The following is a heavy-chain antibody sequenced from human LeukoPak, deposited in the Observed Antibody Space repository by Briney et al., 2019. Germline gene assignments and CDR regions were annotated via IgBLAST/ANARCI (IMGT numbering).Heavy chain of an antibody. D-gene: IGHD6-19*01. CDR2: IKEDGSEK. CDR3: ARSSAAAFDI. J-gene: IGHJ3*02. V-gene: IGHV3-7*04. CDR1: GFTFRSYW. Sequence: GGSLRLSCAASGFTFRSYWMDWVRQAPGKGLEWVANIKEDGSEKTYVDSVKGRFTISRDNAKNSVFLHMNSLRAKDTAVYYCARSSAAAFDIWGQGTMVTVSS.